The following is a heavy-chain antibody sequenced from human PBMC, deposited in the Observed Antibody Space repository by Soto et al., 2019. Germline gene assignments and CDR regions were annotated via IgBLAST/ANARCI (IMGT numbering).Heavy chain of an antibody. Sequence: PSETLSVTCAFYVGSFSVYYWSWIRQPPGKGLDLIGEINHSGSTNYNPSLKSRVTISVDTSKNQSSLKLSSVTAADTAVYYCARFGVKRITIFGVVIITSFYGMDVWGQGTTVTVSS. D-gene: IGHD3-3*01. CDR2: INHSGST. V-gene: IGHV4-34*01. CDR3: ARFGVKRITIFGVVIITSFYGMDV. J-gene: IGHJ6*02. CDR1: VGSFSVYY.